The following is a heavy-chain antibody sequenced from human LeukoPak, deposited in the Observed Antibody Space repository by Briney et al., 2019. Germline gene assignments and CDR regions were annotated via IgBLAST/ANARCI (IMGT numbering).Heavy chain of an antibody. V-gene: IGHV1-69*05. CDR1: GYTFTSYA. CDR3: ARDRVSGYYSFDY. Sequence: SVKVSCKASGYTFTSYAISWVRQAPGQGLEWMGRIIPIFGTANYAQKFQGRVTITTDESTSTAYMELSSLRSEDTAVYYCARDRVSGYYSFDYWGQGTLVTVSS. CDR2: IIPIFGTA. J-gene: IGHJ4*02. D-gene: IGHD3-22*01.